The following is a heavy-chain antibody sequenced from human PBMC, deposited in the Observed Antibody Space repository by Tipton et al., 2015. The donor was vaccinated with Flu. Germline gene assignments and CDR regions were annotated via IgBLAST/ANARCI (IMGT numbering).Heavy chain of an antibody. CDR2: IYTSGST. J-gene: IGHJ6*02. D-gene: IGHD4-17*01. V-gene: IGHV4-4*07. CDR1: GGSISSYY. CDR3: ANFYGALAGGYYGMDV. Sequence: TLSLTCIVSGGSISSYYWSWIRQPAGKGLEWIGRIYTSGSTNYNPSLKSRVTISVDTSKNQFSLKLSSVTAADTAVYYCANFYGALAGGYYGMDVWGQGTTVTVSS.